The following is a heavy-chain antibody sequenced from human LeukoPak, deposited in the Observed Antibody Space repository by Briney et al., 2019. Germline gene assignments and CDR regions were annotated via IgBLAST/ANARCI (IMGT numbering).Heavy chain of an antibody. CDR1: GGSISSSSYY. Sequence: SETLSLTCTVSGGSISSSSYYWGWIRQPPGKGLEWIGSIYYSGSTYYNPSLKSRVTISVDTPKNQFSLKLSSVTAADTAVYYCARAPTPRMATMFRLENYYYYMDVWGKGTTVTVSS. CDR3: ARAPTPRMATMFRLENYYYYMDV. J-gene: IGHJ6*03. V-gene: IGHV4-39*07. D-gene: IGHD5-24*01. CDR2: IYYSGST.